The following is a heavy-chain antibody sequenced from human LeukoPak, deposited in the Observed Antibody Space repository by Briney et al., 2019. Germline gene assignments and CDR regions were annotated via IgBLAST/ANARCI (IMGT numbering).Heavy chain of an antibody. CDR1: GYTFTNYW. D-gene: IGHD2-21*02. CDR2: IFPGDSDT. J-gene: IGHJ4*02. Sequence: PGESLKISCKGSGYTFTNYWIGWVRQMPGKGLEWMGIIFPGDSDTRYSPSFQGQVTISADTSINTAYLQWNSLKASDTAMYYCATKRGGYCGGDCYLFDYWGQGTLVTVSS. CDR3: ATKRGGYCGGDCYLFDY. V-gene: IGHV5-51*01.